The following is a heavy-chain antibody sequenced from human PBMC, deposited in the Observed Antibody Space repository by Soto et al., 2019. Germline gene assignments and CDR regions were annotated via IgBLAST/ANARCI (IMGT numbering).Heavy chain of an antibody. CDR2: IYSNGYT. J-gene: IGHJ6*02. V-gene: IGHV4-31*03. D-gene: IGHD2-21*02. CDR3: AKGGGDSLRYGMDV. CDR1: GDSISSGGYY. Sequence: PSETLSLTCTVSGDSISSGGYYWSWIRQLPGKGLEWIGYIYSNGYTYYNPSLESRVTISLDTSNNQFSLKLTSVTAADTAVYYCAKGGGDSLRYGMDVRGQGITVTVSS.